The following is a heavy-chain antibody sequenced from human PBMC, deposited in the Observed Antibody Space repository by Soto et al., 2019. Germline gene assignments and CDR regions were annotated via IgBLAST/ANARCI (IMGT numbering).Heavy chain of an antibody. V-gene: IGHV3-30-3*01. J-gene: IGHJ4*02. Sequence: QVQLVESGGGVVQPGRSLRLSCAASGFTFSSYAMHWVRQAPGKGLEWVAVISYDGSNKYYADSVKGRFTISRDNSKNTLYLQMNSLRAEDTAVYYCVRGTIFGASSFDYWGQGTLVTVSS. CDR3: VRGTIFGASSFDY. CDR1: GFTFSSYA. CDR2: ISYDGSNK. D-gene: IGHD3-3*01.